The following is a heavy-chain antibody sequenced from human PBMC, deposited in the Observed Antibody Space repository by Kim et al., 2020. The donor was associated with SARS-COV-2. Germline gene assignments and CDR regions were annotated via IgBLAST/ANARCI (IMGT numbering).Heavy chain of an antibody. D-gene: IGHD3-10*02. V-gene: IGHV3-7*03. CDR1: GFTFSSYW. CDR2: IKQDGSEK. Sequence: GGSLRLSCAASGFTFSSYWMSCVRQAPGKGLEWVANIKQDGSEKYYVDSVKGRFTISRDNAKNSLYLQMKSLRAEDTAVYYCARVSARYVFDFDYWGQGTLVTVSS. J-gene: IGHJ4*02. CDR3: ARVSARYVFDFDY.